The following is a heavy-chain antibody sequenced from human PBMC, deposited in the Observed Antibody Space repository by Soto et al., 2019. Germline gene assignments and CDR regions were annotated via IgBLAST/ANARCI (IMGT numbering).Heavy chain of an antibody. Sequence: EVQLVESGGDLVKPGGSLRLSCAASGFTFSSFSMNWVRQAPGKGLEWVSSISSSSTYIYYADSVKGRFTISRDNAKNSLYLQMDSLRAEYTSFYYCARDQYSSGWYYFDYWGQGTLVTVSS. CDR2: ISSSSTYI. J-gene: IGHJ4*02. V-gene: IGHV3-21*01. D-gene: IGHD6-19*01. CDR1: GFTFSSFS. CDR3: ARDQYSSGWYYFDY.